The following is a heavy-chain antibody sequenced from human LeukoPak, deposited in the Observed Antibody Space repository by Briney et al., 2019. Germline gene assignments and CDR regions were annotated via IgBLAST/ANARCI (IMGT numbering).Heavy chain of an antibody. V-gene: IGHV3-48*01. CDR2: ISSSSSTI. D-gene: IGHD6-6*01. J-gene: IGHJ6*02. Sequence: GGSLRLSCAASGFTFSSYSMTWVRQAPGKGLEWVSYISSSSSTIYYADSVKGRFTISRDDAKNSLYLQMNSLRAEDTAVYYCARPAARGSSYGMDVWGQGTTVTVSS. CDR3: ARPAARGSSYGMDV. CDR1: GFTFSSYS.